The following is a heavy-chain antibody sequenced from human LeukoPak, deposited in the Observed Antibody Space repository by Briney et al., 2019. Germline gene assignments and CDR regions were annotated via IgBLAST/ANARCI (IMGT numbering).Heavy chain of an antibody. Sequence: SETLSLTCTVSGGSISSDSYYWSWIRQRPGLGLEWIGYVYYTGSTYYNPSLRSRISLSLDTSEKQISLRLTSVTATDSAVYYCARGLYHTSGYHFDYWGQGTLVTVSS. CDR3: ARGLYHTSGYHFDY. J-gene: IGHJ4*02. CDR2: VYYTGST. V-gene: IGHV4-31*03. CDR1: GGSISSDSYY. D-gene: IGHD3-22*01.